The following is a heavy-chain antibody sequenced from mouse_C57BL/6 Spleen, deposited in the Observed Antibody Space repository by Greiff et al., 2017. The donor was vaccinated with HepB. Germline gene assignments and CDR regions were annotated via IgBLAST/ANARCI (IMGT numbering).Heavy chain of an antibody. Sequence: VKLMESGPELVKPGASVKLSCKASGYTFTSYDINWVKHRPGQGLEWIGWIYPRDGSTKYNEKFKGKATLTVDTASCTAYMELHSLTSVDSSVYFCAQKVDVFVADCWAQGASVTVSS. V-gene: IGHV1-85*01. J-gene: IGHJ4*01. CDR1: GYTFTSYD. CDR3: AQKVDVFVADC. D-gene: IGHD1-1*02. CDR2: IYPRDGST.